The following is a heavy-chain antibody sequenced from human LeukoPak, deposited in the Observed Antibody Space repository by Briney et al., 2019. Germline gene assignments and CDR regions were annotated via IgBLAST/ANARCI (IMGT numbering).Heavy chain of an antibody. CDR2: IYYSGTT. CDR3: ARFRGGYYRDAFDI. CDR1: GASISSGDYY. V-gene: IGHV4-30-4*01. J-gene: IGHJ3*02. D-gene: IGHD3-22*01. Sequence: SQTLSLTCTVSGASISSGDYYWTWIRQPPGKGPEWIGYIYYSGTTFYNPSLKSRITMSVDTSKNQFSLKLSSVTAADTAVYYCARFRGGYYRDAFDIWGQGTMVTVSS.